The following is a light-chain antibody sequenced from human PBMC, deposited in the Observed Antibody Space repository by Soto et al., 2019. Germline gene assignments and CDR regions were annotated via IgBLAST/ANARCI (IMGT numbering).Light chain of an antibody. CDR1: QSIRSNY. CDR2: GAS. CDR3: QQYCSSPWT. Sequence: ETVLTQSPGTLSLSPGERATLSCRASQSIRSNYLAWYRQTPGQAPRLLIYGASKRASGIADRFSGSGSGTDFTLIISRLEPEDFALYYCQQYCSSPWTFGQGTKVEIK. V-gene: IGKV3-20*01. J-gene: IGKJ1*01.